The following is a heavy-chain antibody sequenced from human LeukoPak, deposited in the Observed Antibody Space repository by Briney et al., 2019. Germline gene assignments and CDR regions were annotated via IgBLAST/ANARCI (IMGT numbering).Heavy chain of an antibody. CDR2: IYWNDDK. V-gene: IGHV2-5*01. J-gene: IGHJ4*02. Sequence: SGPTLVKPTQTLTPTCTFSGFSLSTSGVGVGWIRQPPGKALEWLALIYWNDDKRYSPSLKSRLTITKDTSKNQVVLTMTNMDPVDTATYYCARFITMVRGVIQRDFDYWGQGTLVTVSS. D-gene: IGHD3-10*01. CDR1: GFSLSTSGVG. CDR3: ARFITMVRGVIQRDFDY.